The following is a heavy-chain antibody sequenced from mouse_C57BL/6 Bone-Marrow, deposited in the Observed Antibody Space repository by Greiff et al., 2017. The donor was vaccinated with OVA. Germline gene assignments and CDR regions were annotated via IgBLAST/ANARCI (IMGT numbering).Heavy chain of an antibody. CDR1: GFTFSDYG. Sequence: VQLKESGGGLVQPGGSLKLSCAASGFTFSDYGMAWVRQAPRKGPEWVAFISNLAYSIYYADTVTGRFTISRENAKNTLYLEMSSLRSEDTAMYYCARHPYYYGSSYYAMDYWGQGTSVTVSS. CDR2: ISNLAYSI. D-gene: IGHD1-1*01. CDR3: ARHPYYYGSSYYAMDY. V-gene: IGHV5-15*01. J-gene: IGHJ4*01.